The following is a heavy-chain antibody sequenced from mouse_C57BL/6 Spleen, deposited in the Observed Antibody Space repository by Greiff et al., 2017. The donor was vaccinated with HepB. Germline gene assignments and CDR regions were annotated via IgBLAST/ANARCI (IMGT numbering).Heavy chain of an antibody. J-gene: IGHJ3*01. Sequence: EVMLVESGGGLVKPGGSLKLSCAASGFTFSSYTMSWVRQTPEKRLEWVATISGGGGNTYYPDSVKGRFTISRDNAKNTLYLQMSSLRSEDTALYYCARRDYDYDVLDYWGQGTLVTVSA. V-gene: IGHV5-9*01. CDR1: GFTFSSYT. CDR2: ISGGGGNT. CDR3: ARRDYDYDVLDY. D-gene: IGHD2-4*01.